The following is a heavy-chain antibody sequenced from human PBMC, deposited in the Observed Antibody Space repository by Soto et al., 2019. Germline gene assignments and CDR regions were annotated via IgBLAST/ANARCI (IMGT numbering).Heavy chain of an antibody. Sequence: SEPLSPPSTTSGCPIINYYWSWIRHPPGKGLEWIGYIYYSGSTNYNPSLKSRVTISVDTSKNQFSLKLSSVTAADTAVYYCARPHGGSSGWDNWFDPWGQGTLVTVS. D-gene: IGHD6-25*01. CDR2: IYYSGST. CDR3: ARPHGGSSGWDNWFDP. J-gene: IGHJ5*02. CDR1: GCPIINYY. V-gene: IGHV4-59*01.